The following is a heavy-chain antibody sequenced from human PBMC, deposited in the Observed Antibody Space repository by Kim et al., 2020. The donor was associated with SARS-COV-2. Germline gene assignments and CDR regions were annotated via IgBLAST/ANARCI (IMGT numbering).Heavy chain of an antibody. V-gene: IGHV4-30-2*01. CDR3: ARGPYCGGDCYLEYFQH. Sequence: PKSRVTISVDRSKSQFSLKLSSVTAADTAVYYCARGPYCGGDCYLEYFQHWGQGTLVTVSS. J-gene: IGHJ1*01. D-gene: IGHD2-21*01.